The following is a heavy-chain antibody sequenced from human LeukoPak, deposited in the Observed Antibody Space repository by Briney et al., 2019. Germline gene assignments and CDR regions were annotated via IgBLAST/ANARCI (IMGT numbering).Heavy chain of an antibody. CDR2: ISGGGDAT. D-gene: IGHD6-19*01. V-gene: IGHV3-23*01. CDR1: GFTFSSYG. J-gene: IGHJ4*02. CDR3: AKATIEQWLVKVDSFDS. Sequence: GGSLRLSCGASGFTFSSYGMHWVRQAPGKGLEWVSSISGGGDATYYADSVKGRFTISRDNSKNTLYLQMNSLRAEDTAIYYCAKATIEQWLVKVDSFDSWGQGTLVTVSS.